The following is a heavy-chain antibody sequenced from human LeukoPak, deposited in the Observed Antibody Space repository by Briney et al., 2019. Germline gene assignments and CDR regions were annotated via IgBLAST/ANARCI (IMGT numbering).Heavy chain of an antibody. D-gene: IGHD3-22*01. CDR2: ISGSGTST. V-gene: IGHV3-23*01. J-gene: IGHJ4*02. CDR1: GFTFNDFA. CDR3: EGTYYYDSSDDY. Sequence: GGSLRLSCAASGFTFNDFAMTWVRQAPGKGLEWVLAISGSGTSTYYADSVKGRFTISRDNSKNTLYLQMNSLRAEDTAVYYCEGTYYYDSSDDYWGQGTLVTVSS.